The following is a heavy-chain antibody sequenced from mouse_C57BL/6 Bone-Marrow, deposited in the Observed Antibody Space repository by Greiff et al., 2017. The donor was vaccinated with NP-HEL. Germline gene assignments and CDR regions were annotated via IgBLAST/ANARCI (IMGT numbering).Heavy chain of an antibody. CDR1: GYTFTDYY. J-gene: IGHJ3*01. Sequence: EVQLQQSGPELVKPGASVKISCKASGYTFTDYYMNWVKQSHGKSLEWIGDINPNNGGTSYNQKFKGKATLTVDKSSSTAYMELRSLTSEDSAVYYCARGGIYYGNYVDWGQGTLVTVSA. CDR2: INPNNGGT. CDR3: ARGGIYYGNYVD. D-gene: IGHD2-1*01. V-gene: IGHV1-26*01.